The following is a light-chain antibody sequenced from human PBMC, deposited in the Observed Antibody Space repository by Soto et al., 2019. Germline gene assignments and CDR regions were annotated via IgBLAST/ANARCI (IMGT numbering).Light chain of an antibody. CDR1: QGISSA. Sequence: AIPLTQSPSSLSASVGDRVTITCRASQGISSALAWYQQKPGKAPKLLIYDASSLESGVPSRFSGSGSGTDFTLTISSLQPEDFATYYCQQFNSYPLTVGQGTRLEIK. J-gene: IGKJ5*01. CDR2: DAS. V-gene: IGKV1-13*02. CDR3: QQFNSYPLT.